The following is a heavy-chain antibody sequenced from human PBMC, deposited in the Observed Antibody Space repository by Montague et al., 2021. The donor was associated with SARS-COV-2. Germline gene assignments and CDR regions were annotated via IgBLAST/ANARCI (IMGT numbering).Heavy chain of an antibody. J-gene: IGHJ4*02. CDR3: ARVISAVAGANFYFDY. D-gene: IGHD4/OR15-4a*01. Sequence: SETRSLTCTVSGYSINSNYYWGWIRQPPGKGLEWIGTSDHSGITYYSPSLKSRVTISLDTSKNQFSLNLDSVTASDTAMYYCARVISAVAGANFYFDYWGQGTLVTVSS. CDR1: GYSINSNYY. V-gene: IGHV4-38-2*02. CDR2: SDHSGIT.